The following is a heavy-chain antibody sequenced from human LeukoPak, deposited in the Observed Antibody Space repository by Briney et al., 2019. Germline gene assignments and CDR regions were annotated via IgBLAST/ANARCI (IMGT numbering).Heavy chain of an antibody. Sequence: GGSLRLSYAASGFTFSSYAMSWVRQAPGKGLEWVSAISGSGGSTYYADSVKGRFTISRDNSKNTLYLQMNSLRAEDTAVYYCAKVRNYDILTGYFPNNWFDPWGQGTLVTVSS. D-gene: IGHD3-9*01. V-gene: IGHV3-23*01. J-gene: IGHJ5*02. CDR3: AKVRNYDILTGYFPNNWFDP. CDR2: ISGSGGST. CDR1: GFTFSSYA.